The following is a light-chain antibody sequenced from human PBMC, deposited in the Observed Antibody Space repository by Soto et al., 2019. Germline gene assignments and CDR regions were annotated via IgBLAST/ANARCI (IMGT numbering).Light chain of an antibody. CDR2: SND. J-gene: IGLJ2*01. V-gene: IGLV1-44*01. CDR3: ATWDDSLNVV. CDR1: TSNIGTNT. Sequence: QSVLTQSPSASGTPGQRVSISCSGSTSNIGTNTVSWYQHVPGTAPKLLIYSNDQRPSAVPGRFSGSKSGTSASLAISGLLSEYEADYYSATWDDSLNVVFGGGTKLTVL.